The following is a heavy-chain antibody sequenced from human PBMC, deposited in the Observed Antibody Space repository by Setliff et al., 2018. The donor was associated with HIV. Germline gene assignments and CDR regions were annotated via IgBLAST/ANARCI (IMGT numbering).Heavy chain of an antibody. CDR3: ARGGNYYDSSGGFDY. CDR1: GGTFSSYA. Sequence: SVKVSCKASGGTFSSYAISWVRQAPGLGLEWMGGIIPIFGTANYAQKFQGRVTITADESTSTAYMELSSLRSEDTAVYYCARGGNYYDSSGGFDYWGQGTLVTVSS. J-gene: IGHJ4*02. CDR2: IIPIFGTA. D-gene: IGHD3-22*01. V-gene: IGHV1-69*13.